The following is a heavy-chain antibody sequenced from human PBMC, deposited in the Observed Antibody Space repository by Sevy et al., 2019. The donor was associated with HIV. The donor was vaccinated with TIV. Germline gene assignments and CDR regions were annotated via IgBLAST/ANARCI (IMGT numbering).Heavy chain of an antibody. CDR2: ISSSSSYI. J-gene: IGHJ4*02. CDR1: GFTFSSYS. Sequence: GGSLRLSCAASGFTFSSYSMNWVRQAPGKGLEWVSSISSSSSYIYYADSLKGRFTISRDNAKNSLYLQMNSLRAEDTAVYYCARDPRSDDFWSGYYHLDYWGQGTLVTVSS. CDR3: ARDPRSDDFWSGYYHLDY. D-gene: IGHD3-3*01. V-gene: IGHV3-21*01.